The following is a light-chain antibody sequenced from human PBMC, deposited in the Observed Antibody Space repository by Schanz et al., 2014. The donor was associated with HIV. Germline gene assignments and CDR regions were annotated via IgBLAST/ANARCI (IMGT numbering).Light chain of an antibody. V-gene: IGKV3-20*01. CDR3: QHYGNSPPFT. CDR1: QSVRSN. CDR2: DAS. Sequence: EIVLTQSPATLSVSPGERATLSCRASQSVRSNLAWYQQKPGQAPRLLIYDASTRATGIPDRFSGSGSGTDFTLTISRLEPEDFAVYYCQHYGNSPPFTFGPGTKVEIK. J-gene: IGKJ3*01.